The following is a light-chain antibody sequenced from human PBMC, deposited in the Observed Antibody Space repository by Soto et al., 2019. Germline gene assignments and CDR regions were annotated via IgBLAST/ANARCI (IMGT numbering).Light chain of an antibody. V-gene: IGLV2-23*01. CDR1: SSYAL. CDR3: SSYGGRG. CDR2: DDT. J-gene: IGLJ2*01. Sequence: QSVLTQPASVSGSPGQSITISCTVTSSYALVSWFQYHPGKAPKLVIYDDTQRPSGVSERLSGSRSGNTASLTITGLQTDDEAAYYCSSYGGRGFGGGTKLTVL.